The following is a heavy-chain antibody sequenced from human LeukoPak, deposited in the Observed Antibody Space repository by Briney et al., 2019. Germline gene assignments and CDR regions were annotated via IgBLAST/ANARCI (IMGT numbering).Heavy chain of an antibody. CDR2: IYYTGST. J-gene: IGHJ6*03. Sequence: PSETLSLTCTVSGGSVSGYYWSWIRQPPGKGLEWIGYIYYTGSTSYNPSLKSRVTTSIDTSKNQFSLKLNSVTAADTAVYYCARFHTAVVKSGYYYYMDVWGKGTTVTVSS. CDR1: GGSVSGYY. D-gene: IGHD5-18*01. CDR3: ARFHTAVVKSGYYYYMDV. V-gene: IGHV4-59*02.